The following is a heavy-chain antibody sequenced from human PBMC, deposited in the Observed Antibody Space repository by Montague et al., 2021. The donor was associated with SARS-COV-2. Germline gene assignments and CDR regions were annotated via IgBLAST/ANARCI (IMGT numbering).Heavy chain of an antibody. Sequence: SLRLSCAASGFTFSRYAMHWVRQAPGKGLEWVAVISYDGSNKNYADSVKGRFTISRDNSKNTLYLQMNSLRGEDTAVYYCARDFNVSGRSGWHYYYYGMDVWGQGTTVTVSS. CDR3: ARDFNVSGRSGWHYYYYGMDV. CDR1: GFTFSRYA. V-gene: IGHV3-30-3*01. J-gene: IGHJ6*02. CDR2: ISYDGSNK. D-gene: IGHD6-19*01.